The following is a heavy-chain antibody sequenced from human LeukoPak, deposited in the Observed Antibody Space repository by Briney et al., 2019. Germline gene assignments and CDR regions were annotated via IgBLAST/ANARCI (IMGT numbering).Heavy chain of an antibody. J-gene: IGHJ4*02. CDR2: VYYSGAT. CDR1: DGSISSSGYY. V-gene: IGHV4-39*07. CDR3: ARDLFSGGGGY. D-gene: IGHD3-16*01. Sequence: SETLSLTCTVSDGSISSSGYYWDWIRQPPGKGLEWIGDVYYSGATYYNPSLKSRVTISVDTSKNQFSLKLSSVTAADTAVYYCARDLFSGGGGYWGQGTLVTVSS.